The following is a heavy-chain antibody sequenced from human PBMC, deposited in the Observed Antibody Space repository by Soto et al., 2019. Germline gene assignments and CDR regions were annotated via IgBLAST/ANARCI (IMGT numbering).Heavy chain of an antibody. D-gene: IGHD4-4*01. CDR2: INAGNGNT. CDR3: ARDPPYSNYAYGMDV. Sequence: QVQLVQSGAEVKKPGASVKVSCKASGYTFTSYAMHWVRQAPGQRLEWMGWINAGNGNTKYSQKFQGRVTITRDTSASTAYMELSSLRSEDTAVYYCARDPPYSNYAYGMDVWGQETTVTVSS. J-gene: IGHJ6*02. CDR1: GYTFTSYA. V-gene: IGHV1-3*01.